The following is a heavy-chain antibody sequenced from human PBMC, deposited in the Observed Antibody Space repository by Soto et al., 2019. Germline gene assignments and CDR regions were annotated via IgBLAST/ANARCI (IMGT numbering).Heavy chain of an antibody. CDR1: GDSVSSNSAA. D-gene: IGHD6-13*01. J-gene: IGHJ6*04. CDR2: TYYRSKWYN. CDR3: ARAWPPGYSSSWYYYYGMDV. Sequence: SQTLSLTCAISGDSVSSNSAAWNWIRQTPSRGLEWLGRTYYRSKWYNDYAVSVKSRITINPDTSKNQFSLQLNSVTPEDTAVYYCARAWPPGYSSSWYYYYGMDVWGKGTAVTVSS. V-gene: IGHV6-1*01.